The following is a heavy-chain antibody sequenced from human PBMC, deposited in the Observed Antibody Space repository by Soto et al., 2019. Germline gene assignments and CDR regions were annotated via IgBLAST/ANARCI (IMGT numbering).Heavy chain of an antibody. Sequence: PGGSLRLSCAASGFTFSSYGMHWVRQAPGEGLEWVAVRSYDGSNKYYADSVKGRFTISRDNSKNTLYLQMNSLRAEDTAVYYCAKDPGRWLQSYAFDIWGQGTMVTVSS. CDR1: GFTFSSYG. D-gene: IGHD3-10*01. CDR2: RSYDGSNK. J-gene: IGHJ3*02. CDR3: AKDPGRWLQSYAFDI. V-gene: IGHV3-30*18.